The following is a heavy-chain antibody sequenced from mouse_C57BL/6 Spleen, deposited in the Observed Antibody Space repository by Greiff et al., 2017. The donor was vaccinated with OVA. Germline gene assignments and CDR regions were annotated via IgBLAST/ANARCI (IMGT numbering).Heavy chain of an antibody. CDR3: TRRDPGRGAMDY. CDR1: GYTFTDYE. Sequence: QVHVKQSGAELVRPGASVTLSCKASGYTFTDYEMHWVKQTPVHGLEWIGAIDPETGGTAYNQKFKGKAILTADKSSSTAYMELRSLTSEDSAVYYCTRRDPGRGAMDYWGQGTSVTVSS. CDR2: IDPETGGT. J-gene: IGHJ4*01. V-gene: IGHV1-15*01.